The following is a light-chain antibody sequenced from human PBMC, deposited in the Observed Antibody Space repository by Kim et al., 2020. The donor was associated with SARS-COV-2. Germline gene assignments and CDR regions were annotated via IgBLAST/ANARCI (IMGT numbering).Light chain of an antibody. J-gene: IGLJ2*01. CDR2: KDT. Sequence: SYELTQPSSVSVSPGQTARFTCSGDLLAKRYTRWFQQKPGQAPVLIIYKDTERPSGIPERFSGSSSGTTVTLTISGAQVEDEADYYCYSASDSNLLFGGGTQLTVL. V-gene: IGLV3-27*01. CDR1: LLAKRY. CDR3: YSASDSNLL.